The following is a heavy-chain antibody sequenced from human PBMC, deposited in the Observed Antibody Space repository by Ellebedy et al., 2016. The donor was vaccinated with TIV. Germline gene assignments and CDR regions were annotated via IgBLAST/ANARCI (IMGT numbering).Heavy chain of an antibody. D-gene: IGHD2-21*02. V-gene: IGHV1-18*01. CDR2: ISAYNGNT. Sequence: AASVKVSCKASGYTFTSYGISWVRQAPGQGVEWMGWISAYNGNTNYAQKLQGRVTMTTDTSTSTAYMELRSLRSDDTAVYYCARNTPMTEYFDYWGQGTLVTVSS. CDR3: ARNTPMTEYFDY. J-gene: IGHJ4*02. CDR1: GYTFTSYG.